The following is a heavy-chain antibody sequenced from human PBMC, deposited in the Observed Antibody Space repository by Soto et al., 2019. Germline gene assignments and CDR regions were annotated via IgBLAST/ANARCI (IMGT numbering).Heavy chain of an antibody. CDR1: GGSFSGYY. V-gene: IGHV4-34*01. J-gene: IGHJ4*02. CDR3: ARKQQPIDY. Sequence: PSVTLSLTCAVYGGSFSGYYWSWIRQPPGKGLEWIGEINHSGSTNYNPSLKSRVTISVDTSKNQFSLKLSSVTAADTAVYYCARKQQPIDYWGQGTLVTVSS. D-gene: IGHD6-13*01. CDR2: INHSGST.